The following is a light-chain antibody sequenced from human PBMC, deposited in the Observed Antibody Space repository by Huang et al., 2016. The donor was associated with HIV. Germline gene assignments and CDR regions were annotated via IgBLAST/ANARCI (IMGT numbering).Light chain of an antibody. CDR3: MQAIQIPT. J-gene: IGKJ3*01. CDR1: QSLLHRNGYNY. Sequence: DIVMPQSPLSLPVTPGAPASISCRSSQSLLHRNGYNYLDWYLQKPVQSPQLLIYLGSNRASGVPDRFSGSGSGTDFTLKISRVEAEDVGIYYCMQAIQIPTFGPGTKVDIK. V-gene: IGKV2-28*01. CDR2: LGS.